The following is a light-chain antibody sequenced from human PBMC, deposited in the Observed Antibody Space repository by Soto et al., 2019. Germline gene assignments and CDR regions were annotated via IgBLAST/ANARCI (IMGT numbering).Light chain of an antibody. V-gene: IGLV2-14*01. J-gene: IGLJ1*01. CDR2: EVN. CDR3: ASFRSGTILV. CDR1: RSDIGDSNF. Sequence: QSALTQPASGSGSPGQSVTISCTGPRSDIGDSNFISWYQQSPGKAPRLLIYEVNNRPPGVSRRFSGSKAGNTASLTISGLLEDDEADYFCASFRSGTILVFGSGTKLTVL.